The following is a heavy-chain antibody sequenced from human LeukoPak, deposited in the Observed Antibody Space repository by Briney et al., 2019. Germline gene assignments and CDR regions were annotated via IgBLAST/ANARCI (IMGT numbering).Heavy chain of an antibody. CDR1: GSSISSYY. V-gene: IGHV4-4*09. D-gene: IGHD5-24*01. CDR3: ARGQDGYILDY. CDR2: IYTSGST. J-gene: IGHJ4*02. Sequence: SETLSLTCTVSGSSISSYYWSWIRQPPGKGLEWIGYIYTSGSTNYNPSLKSRVTISVDTSKNQFSLKLSSVTAADTAVYYCARGQDGYILDYWGQGTLVTVSS.